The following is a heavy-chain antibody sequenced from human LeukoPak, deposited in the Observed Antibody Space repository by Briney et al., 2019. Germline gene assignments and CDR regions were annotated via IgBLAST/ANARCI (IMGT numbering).Heavy chain of an antibody. CDR3: ARGMATIPGDAFDI. D-gene: IGHD5-24*01. V-gene: IGHV4-38-2*02. J-gene: IGHJ3*02. Sequence: SETLSLTCTVSGYSISSGYYWGWIRQPPGKGLEWIGSIYHSGSTYYNPSLKSRVTISVDTSKNQFSVKLSSVTAADTAVYYCARGMATIPGDAFDIWGQGTMVTVSS. CDR1: GYSISSGYY. CDR2: IYHSGST.